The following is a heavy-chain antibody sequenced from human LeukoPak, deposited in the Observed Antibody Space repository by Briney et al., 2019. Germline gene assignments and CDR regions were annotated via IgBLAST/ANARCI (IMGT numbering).Heavy chain of an antibody. J-gene: IGHJ1*01. CDR3: ARVDSGSACAS. V-gene: IGHV3-64*01. CDR1: GFTLSSYS. Sequence: GGSLRLSCAASGFTLSSYSMHWLRQAPGKGLEFVSAISRNGRNTYYANSVKGRFTTSRYISKNTLYLQMGSLRPEDMAVYYCARVDSGSACASWGQGILVTVSS. CDR2: ISRNGRNT. D-gene: IGHD6-19*01.